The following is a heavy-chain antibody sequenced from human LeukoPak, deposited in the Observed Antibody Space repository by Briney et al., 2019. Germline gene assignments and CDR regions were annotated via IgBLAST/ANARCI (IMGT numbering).Heavy chain of an antibody. Sequence: ASVKVSCKASGYTFTSYDINWVRQATGQGLEWMGWMNPNSGNTGYAQKFQGRVTMTRNTSISTAYMELSSLRSEDTAVYYCARGRAIFGVAVDNFDYWGQGTLVTVSS. D-gene: IGHD3-3*01. J-gene: IGHJ4*02. CDR1: GYTFTSYD. CDR2: MNPNSGNT. V-gene: IGHV1-8*01. CDR3: ARGRAIFGVAVDNFDY.